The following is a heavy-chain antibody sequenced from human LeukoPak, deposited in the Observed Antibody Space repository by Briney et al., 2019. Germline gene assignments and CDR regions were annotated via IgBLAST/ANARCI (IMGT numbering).Heavy chain of an antibody. CDR1: GFTFSNYW. Sequence: GESLRLSCAASGFTFSNYWMLWVRQAPGKGLVWVSRINTDGSTTTYADSVKGRFTISRDNAKNTLYLQLNSLRAEDTAVYYCASLTPGRIYVWGKGTTVTISS. V-gene: IGHV3-74*01. J-gene: IGHJ6*04. D-gene: IGHD2-15*01. CDR2: INTDGSTT. CDR3: ASLTPGRIYV.